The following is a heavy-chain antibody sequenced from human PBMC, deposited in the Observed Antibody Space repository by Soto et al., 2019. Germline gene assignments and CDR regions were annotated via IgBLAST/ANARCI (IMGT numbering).Heavy chain of an antibody. CDR1: GFTFSSYA. CDR3: AKGPDIVVVVAATHNWFDP. J-gene: IGHJ5*02. D-gene: IGHD2-15*01. V-gene: IGHV3-23*01. CDR2: ISGSGGST. Sequence: GGSLRLSCAASGFTFSSYAMSWVRQAPGKGLEWVSAISGSGGSTYYADSVKGRFTISRDNSKNTLYLQMNSLRAEDTAVYYCAKGPDIVVVVAATHNWFDPWGQGTLVTVSS.